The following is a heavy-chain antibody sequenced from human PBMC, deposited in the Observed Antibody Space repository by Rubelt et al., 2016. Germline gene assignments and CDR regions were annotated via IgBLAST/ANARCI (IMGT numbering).Heavy chain of an antibody. CDR3: AREGQWLVHAFDI. D-gene: IGHD6-19*01. Sequence: QVQLQESGPGLVKPSETLSLTCTVSGGSISSGYYWGWVRQPPGKGLEWIGSIYHSGSTNYNPSLKSRVTISGATSKNQFSLRLSSVTAADTAVYYCAREGQWLVHAFDIWGQGTMVTVSS. J-gene: IGHJ3*02. CDR1: GGSISSGYY. CDR2: IYHSGST. V-gene: IGHV4-38-2*02.